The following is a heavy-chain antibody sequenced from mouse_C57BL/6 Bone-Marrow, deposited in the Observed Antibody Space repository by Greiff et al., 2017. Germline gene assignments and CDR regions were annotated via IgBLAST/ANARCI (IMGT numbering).Heavy chain of an antibody. CDR1: GFSLTSYG. D-gene: IGHD2-4*01. CDR3: ARNDYDLYAMDY. CDR2: IWSGGST. V-gene: IGHV2-2*01. J-gene: IGHJ4*01. Sequence: VKLMESGPGLVQPSQSLSITCTVSGFSLTSYGVHWVRQSPGKGLEWLGVIWSGGSTDYNAAFISRLSISKDNSKSQVFFKMNSLQADDTATYYCARNDYDLYAMDYWGQGTSVTVSS.